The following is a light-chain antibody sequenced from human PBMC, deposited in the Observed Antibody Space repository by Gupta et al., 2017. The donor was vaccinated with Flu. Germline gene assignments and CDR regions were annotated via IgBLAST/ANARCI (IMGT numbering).Light chain of an antibody. V-gene: IGKV3-15*01. CDR2: GAS. Sequence: EIVMTQSPAPLSVPPGERATLSCRASQSVSSNLAWYQQKPCQAPRLLIYGASTRATGIPARFRCSGSGTEFTLTISSLQSEDFTVYYCQQYNKWPPHTFGQGTKLEIK. J-gene: IGKJ2*01. CDR3: QQYNKWPPHT. CDR1: QSVSSN.